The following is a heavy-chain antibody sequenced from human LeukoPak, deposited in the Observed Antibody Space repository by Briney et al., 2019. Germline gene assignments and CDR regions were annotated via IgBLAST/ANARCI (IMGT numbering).Heavy chain of an antibody. Sequence: MPSETLSLTCTVSGDSIRSSSYFWGWIRQPPGKGLEWIGSIYYSGSTYYNPSLKSRVTISVDTSKNHFSLNLSSVTAADTSVYICATREAVRAIGYWDQGTLVTVSS. CDR1: GDSIRSSSYF. D-gene: IGHD6-6*01. CDR2: IYYSGST. V-gene: IGHV4-39*02. J-gene: IGHJ4*02. CDR3: ATREAVRAIGY.